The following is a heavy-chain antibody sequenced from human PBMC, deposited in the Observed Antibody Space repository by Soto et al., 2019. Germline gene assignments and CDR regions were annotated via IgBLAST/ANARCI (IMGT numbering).Heavy chain of an antibody. J-gene: IGHJ4*02. Sequence: ASVKVSCKDSGGLFSSYAISWVRQAPGQGLEWMGGIIPVFDTPYYAQKFQGRVTITADESTNTAYLELSSLRSDDTAMYYCARGDSPYVWFNEFWGQGSRVAVSS. V-gene: IGHV1-69*13. CDR3: ARGDSPYVWFNEF. CDR2: IIPVFDTP. D-gene: IGHD3-16*01. CDR1: GGLFSSYA.